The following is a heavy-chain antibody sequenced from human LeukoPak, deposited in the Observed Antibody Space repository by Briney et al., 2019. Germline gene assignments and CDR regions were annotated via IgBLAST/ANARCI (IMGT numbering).Heavy chain of an antibody. Sequence: SETLSLTCTVSGGSISSSSYYWGWIRQPPGKGLEWIGSIYYSGSTYYNPSLKSRVTISVDTSKNQFSLKLSSVTAADTAVYYCTRDGPRSSGYPDNWGQGTLVTVSS. CDR2: IYYSGST. V-gene: IGHV4-39*07. D-gene: IGHD3-22*01. CDR1: GGSISSSSYY. J-gene: IGHJ4*02. CDR3: TRDGPRSSGYPDN.